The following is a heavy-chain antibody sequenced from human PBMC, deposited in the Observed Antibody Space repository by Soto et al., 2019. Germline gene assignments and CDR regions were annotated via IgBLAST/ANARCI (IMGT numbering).Heavy chain of an antibody. D-gene: IGHD1-26*01. CDR1: GFTLSRYW. J-gene: IGHJ3*02. CDR2: MKEDGSEK. V-gene: IGHV3-7*01. Sequence: ESGGGLVQPGGSLRLSCRASGFTLSRYWMSWVRQAPGKGLEWVANMKEDGSEKDYVDSVKGRFTISRDNARNSLYLQMNSLRAEDTAVYYCARDRGYSTFDIWGQGTMVTVSS. CDR3: ARDRGYSTFDI.